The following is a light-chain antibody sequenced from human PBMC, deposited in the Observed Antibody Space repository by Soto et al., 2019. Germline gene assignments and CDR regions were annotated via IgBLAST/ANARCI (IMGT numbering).Light chain of an antibody. J-gene: IGKJ4*01. CDR1: QSVRGD. V-gene: IGKV3-11*01. CDR2: DAS. Sequence: EIVLTQSPATLSFSAGNRATLSCRASQSVRGDLAWYQQKPGQAPRLLIYDASNRANGIPARFSGSGSGTDFTLTITSLEPEDFAVYYCQQRSNWPSTFGGGTKVEI. CDR3: QQRSNWPST.